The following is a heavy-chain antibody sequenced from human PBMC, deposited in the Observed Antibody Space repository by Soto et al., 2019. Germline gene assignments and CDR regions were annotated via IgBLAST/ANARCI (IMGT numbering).Heavy chain of an antibody. J-gene: IGHJ6*02. CDR3: ARDKTTVTTRYYYYYGMDV. CDR1: GGTFSSYA. V-gene: IGHV1-69*01. CDR2: IIPIFGTA. Sequence: QVQLVQSGAEVKKPGSSVKVSCKASGGTFSSYAISWVRQAPGQGLEWMGGIIPIFGTANYAQKFQGRVTITADESTSTAYMELSSLRSEDTAVYYCARDKTTVTTRYYYYYGMDVWGQGTTVTVS. D-gene: IGHD4-4*01.